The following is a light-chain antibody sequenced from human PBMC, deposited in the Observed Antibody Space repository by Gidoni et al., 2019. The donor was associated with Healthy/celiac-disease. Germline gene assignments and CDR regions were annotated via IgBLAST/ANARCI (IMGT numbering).Light chain of an antibody. CDR3: MQALQAPWT. V-gene: IGKV2-28*01. Sequence: DIVLTQSPLSLLVTPGEPASTSCRSSQSLLHSNGYNYLDWYLQKPGQSPQLLIYLGSTRASGVPDRFSGSGSGTDFTLKIRRVEAEDVGVYYCMQALQAPWTFGQGTKVEIK. CDR2: LGS. CDR1: QSLLHSNGYNY. J-gene: IGKJ1*01.